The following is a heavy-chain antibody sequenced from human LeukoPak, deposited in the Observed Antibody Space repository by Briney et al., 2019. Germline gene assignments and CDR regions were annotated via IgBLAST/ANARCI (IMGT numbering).Heavy chain of an antibody. J-gene: IGHJ4*02. CDR3: ANVAFYYSSGTYV. D-gene: IGHD3-10*01. V-gene: IGHV3-30*18. Sequence: GGSLRLSCAASGFTFSSYGMHWVRQAPGKGLEWVALISYDGSNTYYADSVKGRFTISRDNSKNTLYLQMNSLRAEDTAVYHCANVAFYYSSGTYVWGQGTLVTVSS. CDR2: ISYDGSNT. CDR1: GFTFSSYG.